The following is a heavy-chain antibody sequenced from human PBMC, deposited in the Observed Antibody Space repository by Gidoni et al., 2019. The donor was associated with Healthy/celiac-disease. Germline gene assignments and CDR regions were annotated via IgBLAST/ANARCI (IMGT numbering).Heavy chain of an antibody. CDR3: ARVICSNTSCYQIFDY. Sequence: QVQLVQSGAEVKKPGASVKVSFKASESTFTGYYMHWVRQAPGQGLEWMGRINPNSGGTNYAQKFQGRVTMTRDTSISTDYMELSRLRYDDTAVYYCARVICSNTSCYQIFDYWGQGTLVTVSS. CDR2: INPNSGGT. D-gene: IGHD2-2*01. CDR1: ESTFTGYY. J-gene: IGHJ4*02. V-gene: IGHV1-2*06.